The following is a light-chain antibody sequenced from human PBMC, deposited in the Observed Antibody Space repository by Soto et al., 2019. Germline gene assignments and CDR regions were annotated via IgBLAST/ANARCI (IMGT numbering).Light chain of an antibody. J-gene: IGKJ4*01. V-gene: IGKV3-15*01. CDR1: QSVNSN. CDR3: QQYNDWALT. Sequence: EKVMTQSPAALSVSPGERATLSCRASQSVNSNLAWYQQKAGQAPRLLLYGASTRATGIPARFSGSASGTEFTLPISSLQAEDSAVYYCQQYNDWALTFGGGTKVEIK. CDR2: GAS.